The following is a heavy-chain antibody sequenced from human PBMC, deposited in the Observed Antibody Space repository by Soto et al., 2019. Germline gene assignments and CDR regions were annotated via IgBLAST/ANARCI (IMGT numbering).Heavy chain of an antibody. V-gene: IGHV3-66*04. J-gene: IGHJ4*02. CDR3: ARHGYSYGGGYFDY. CDR2: IYSGGSA. Sequence: PGGSLRLSCAASGFTVSSNYMSWVRQVPEKGLEWVSVIYSGGSAYYADSVKGRFTISRDNSKNTLYLQMNSLRAEDTAAYYCARHGYSYGGGYFDYWGQGTLVTVSS. D-gene: IGHD5-18*01. CDR1: GFTVSSNY.